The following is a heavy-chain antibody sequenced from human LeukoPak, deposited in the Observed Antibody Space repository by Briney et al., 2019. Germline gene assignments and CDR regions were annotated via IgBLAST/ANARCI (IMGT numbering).Heavy chain of an antibody. CDR3: ARHGIVLVPAATAYYYYYMDV. D-gene: IGHD2-2*01. CDR1: GYTFTGYY. V-gene: IGHV1-2*02. CDR2: INPNSGGT. J-gene: IGHJ6*03. Sequence: ASVKVSCKASGYTFTGYYMHWVRQAPEQGLEWMGWINPNSGGTNYAQKFQGRVTMTRDTSISKAYMELSRLGSDDTAVYYCARHGIVLVPAATAYYYYYMDVWGKGTTVTVSS.